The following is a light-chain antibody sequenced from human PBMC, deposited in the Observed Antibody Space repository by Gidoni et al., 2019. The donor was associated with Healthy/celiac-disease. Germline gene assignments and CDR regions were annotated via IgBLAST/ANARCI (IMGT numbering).Light chain of an antibody. J-gene: IGKJ1*01. CDR2: GSS. V-gene: IGKV3-20*01. Sequence: EIVLTQSPGPLSLSPGERATLSCRASQSVSSSYLAWYQQKPGQPPRLLIYGSSSRATGIPDRFSGSGSGTDFTLTISRLEPEDFAVYYCQQYGISRTFGQGTKVEIK. CDR1: QSVSSSY. CDR3: QQYGISRT.